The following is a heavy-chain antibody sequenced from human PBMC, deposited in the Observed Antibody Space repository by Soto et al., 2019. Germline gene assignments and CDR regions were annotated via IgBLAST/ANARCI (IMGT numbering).Heavy chain of an antibody. CDR3: SRDGDFYGLDA. V-gene: IGHV3-49*04. J-gene: IGHJ6*02. Sequence: GSLILSFTFAGFTSDDYDYALTWVRQAPGKGLQWLGLIRGSTYGGTTEYAASVKGRFTISRDDSKGITYLQVNSLKTEDTAVYYCSRDGDFYGLDAWGQGTTVTVSS. D-gene: IGHD3-3*01. CDR1: GFTSDDYDYA. CDR2: IRGSTYGGTT.